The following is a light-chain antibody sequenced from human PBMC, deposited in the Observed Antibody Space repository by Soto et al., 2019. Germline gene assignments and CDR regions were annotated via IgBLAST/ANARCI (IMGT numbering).Light chain of an antibody. CDR3: QQYNNWPPLT. J-gene: IGKJ3*01. V-gene: IGKV3-15*01. CDR2: GAS. Sequence: EIVITQSPATLSVSPGERATLSCRASQSVSSNLAWYQQKPGQAPRLLIYGASTRATGIPARFSGSGSETEFTLTISSLRSEDFAVYYCQQYNNWPPLTFGPGTKVDIK. CDR1: QSVSSN.